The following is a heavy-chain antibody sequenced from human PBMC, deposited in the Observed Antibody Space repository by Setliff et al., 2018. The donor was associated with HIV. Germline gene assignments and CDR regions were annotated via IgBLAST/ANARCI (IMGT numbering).Heavy chain of an antibody. Sequence: SETLSLTCTVSGGSMSPYYWSWIRQGDGIGLEWIGRIYGSGSTLYNPSLRSRVTMSVDVSKNQFSLKLSSVTAADTAVYYRARVFPPTRGATTNTPPGVFDIWGQGTMVTVSS. D-gene: IGHD1-1*01. CDR3: ARVFPPTRGATTNTPPGVFDI. CDR2: IYGSGST. CDR1: GGSMSPYY. J-gene: IGHJ3*02. V-gene: IGHV4-4*07.